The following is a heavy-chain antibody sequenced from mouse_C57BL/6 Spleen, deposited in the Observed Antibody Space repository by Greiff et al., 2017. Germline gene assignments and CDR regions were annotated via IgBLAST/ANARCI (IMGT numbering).Heavy chain of an antibody. V-gene: IGHV1-52*01. Sequence: QVQLQQPGAELVRPGSSVKLSCKASGYTFTSYWMHWVKQRPIQGLEWIGNIDPSDSETHYNQKFKDKATLTVDKSSSPAYMQLSSLTSEDSAVYYCARGGYYAMDYWGQGTSVTGSS. CDR3: ARGGYYAMDY. CDR2: IDPSDSET. J-gene: IGHJ4*01. CDR1: GYTFTSYW.